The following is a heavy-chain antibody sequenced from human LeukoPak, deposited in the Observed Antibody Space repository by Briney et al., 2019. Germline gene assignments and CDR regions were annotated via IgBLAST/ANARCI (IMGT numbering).Heavy chain of an antibody. D-gene: IGHD3-10*01. J-gene: IGHJ6*02. Sequence: GGSLRLSCAASGFTFSSYDMHWVRQATGKGLEWVSAIGTAGDTYYPGSVKGRFTISRENAKNSLYLQMNSLRAGDTAVYYCARGERVRGVIPAYGMDVWGQGTMVTVSS. CDR2: IGTAGDT. V-gene: IGHV3-13*01. CDR3: ARGERVRGVIPAYGMDV. CDR1: GFTFSSYD.